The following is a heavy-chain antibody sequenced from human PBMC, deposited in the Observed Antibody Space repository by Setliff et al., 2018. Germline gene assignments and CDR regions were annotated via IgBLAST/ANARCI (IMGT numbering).Heavy chain of an antibody. CDR2: IRSKAYGGTT. J-gene: IGHJ4*02. D-gene: IGHD3-16*01. CDR1: GFTFGDYA. CDR3: ARGLGKGAVDY. Sequence: PGGSLRLSCTASGFTFGDYAMSWVRQAPGKGLEWVGFIRSKAYGGTTEYAASVKGRFTISRDDSKSIAYLQMNGLKTEDTAVYYCARGLGKGAVDYWGQGTLVTVSS. V-gene: IGHV3-49*04.